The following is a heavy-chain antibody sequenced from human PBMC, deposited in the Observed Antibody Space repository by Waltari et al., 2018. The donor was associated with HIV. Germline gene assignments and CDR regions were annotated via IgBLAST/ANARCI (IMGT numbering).Heavy chain of an antibody. Sequence: QVQLVEAGGGVVQPGRSLRLSCAASGFTFSSDAMHWVREAPGKGLAWVAFISYDGSRIFYVDSVKGRFTISRDNSKNTLYLQMNSLRTEDTAVYYCAKDRSTEYSFDYWGQGALVTVSS. CDR1: GFTFSSDA. CDR3: AKDRSTEYSFDY. V-gene: IGHV3-30*18. CDR2: ISYDGSRI. J-gene: IGHJ4*02. D-gene: IGHD5-12*01.